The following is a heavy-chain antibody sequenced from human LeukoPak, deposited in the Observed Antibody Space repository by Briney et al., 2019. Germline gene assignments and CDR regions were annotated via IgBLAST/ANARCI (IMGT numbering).Heavy chain of an antibody. CDR1: GFTFSSYG. J-gene: IGHJ4*02. V-gene: IGHV3-33*01. D-gene: IGHD1-26*01. Sequence: GGSLRLSCAASGFTFSSYGMHWVRQAPGKGLEWVAVIWYDGSNKYYADSVKGRFTISRDNSKNTLYLQMNSLRAEDTAVYYCARAPTYSGTDAVGNIDYWGQGTLVTVSS. CDR2: IWYDGSNK. CDR3: ARAPTYSGTDAVGNIDY.